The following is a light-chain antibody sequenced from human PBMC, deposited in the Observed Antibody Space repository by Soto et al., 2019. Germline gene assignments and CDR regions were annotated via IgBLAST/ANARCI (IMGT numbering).Light chain of an antibody. V-gene: IGKV3-15*01. CDR1: QSVSSN. CDR3: QQYTGPPTT. J-gene: IGKJ5*01. CDR2: GAS. Sequence: EIVMTQSPATLSVSPGESATLSCRASQSVSSNLAWYQQKPGQAPRLLIYGASTRATGIPARFSGSGSGTDFTLTITRLEPEDSAVYVCQQYTGPPTTFGQGTRLEIK.